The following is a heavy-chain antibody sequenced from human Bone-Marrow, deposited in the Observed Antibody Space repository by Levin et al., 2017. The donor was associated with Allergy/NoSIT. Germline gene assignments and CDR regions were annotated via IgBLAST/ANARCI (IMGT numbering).Heavy chain of an antibody. J-gene: IGHJ6*02. V-gene: IGHV4-39*07. CDR2: IYYSGST. D-gene: IGHD6-13*01. CDR3: ARDYFPYGYSTAQYYGMDG. Sequence: SETLSLTCTVSGGSISSSSYYWGWIRQPPGKGLEWIGSIYYSGSTYYNPSLKSRVTISVDTSKNQFSLKLSSVTAADTAVYYCARDYFPYGYSTAQYYGMDGWGQGTTVTVSS. CDR1: GGSISSSSYY.